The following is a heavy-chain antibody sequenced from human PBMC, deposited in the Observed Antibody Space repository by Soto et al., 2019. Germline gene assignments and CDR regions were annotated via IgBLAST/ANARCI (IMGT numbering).Heavy chain of an antibody. CDR2: ISSTGSPM. J-gene: IGHJ4*02. CDR1: GFTFKIYD. Sequence: SGGSLRLSCEASGFTFKIYDMNWVRQAPGKGLEWVSYISSTGSPMYYAESVKGRFTISRDNAKNSLFLQMNSLRGEDTAIYFCARATRRSTLVRGVTTALDYWGQGALVTVSS. D-gene: IGHD3-10*01. CDR3: ARATRRSTLVRGVTTALDY. V-gene: IGHV3-21*01.